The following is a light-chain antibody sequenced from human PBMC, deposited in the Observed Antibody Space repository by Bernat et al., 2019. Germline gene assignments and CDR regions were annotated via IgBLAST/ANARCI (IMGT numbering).Light chain of an antibody. CDR3: QQSYSTLT. J-gene: IGKJ4*01. CDR2: AAS. Sequence: DIQITHSLSALSASVGDRVTITCRATQSISSCANWYLQKPGKAPKLLIYAASSLHRGVPSRFSGSGSGTDFTLTINSLQPEDFATYYCQQSYSTLTFGGGNEVEIK. CDR1: QSISSC. V-gene: IGKV1-39*01.